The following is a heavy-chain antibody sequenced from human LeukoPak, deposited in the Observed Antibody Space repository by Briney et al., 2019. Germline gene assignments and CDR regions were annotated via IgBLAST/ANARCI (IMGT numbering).Heavy chain of an antibody. Sequence: GESLKISCKGSGYSFTSYWIGWVRQMPGKGLEWMGIIYPGDSDTRYSPSFQGQVTISADKSISTAYLQWSSLKASDTAMYYCARLGRYCSSTSCYAGYYYYMDVWGKGTTVTISS. CDR2: IYPGDSDT. V-gene: IGHV5-51*01. CDR1: GYSFTSYW. J-gene: IGHJ6*03. D-gene: IGHD2-2*01. CDR3: ARLGRYCSSTSCYAGYYYYMDV.